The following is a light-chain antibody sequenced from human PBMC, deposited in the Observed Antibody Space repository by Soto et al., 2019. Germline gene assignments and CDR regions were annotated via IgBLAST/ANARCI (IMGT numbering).Light chain of an antibody. Sequence: EIIMTQSPATLSVSPGERATLSCRASHSVSNNLAWYQQKPGQAPRLLIYYASTRATGIPARFSGSGSGTECTLTISSLQSEDFVLYYCQQYNDWPPITFGQGTRLEVK. CDR3: QQYNDWPPIT. CDR1: HSVSNN. CDR2: YAS. V-gene: IGKV3-15*01. J-gene: IGKJ5*01.